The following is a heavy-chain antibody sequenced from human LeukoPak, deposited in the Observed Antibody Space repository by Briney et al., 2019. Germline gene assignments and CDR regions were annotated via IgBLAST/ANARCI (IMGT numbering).Heavy chain of an antibody. V-gene: IGHV7-4-1*02. CDR2: INTNTENP. J-gene: IGHJ4*02. CDR3: ARAQYSSGCYSFDY. D-gene: IGHD6-19*01. Sequence: ASVKVSCKASGYTFTSYAMNWVRQAPGQGLEWMGWINTNTENPTYAQGFTGRFVFSLDTSVSTAYLQISSLKAEDTAVYYCARAQYSSGCYSFDYWGQGTLVTVSS. CDR1: GYTFTSYA.